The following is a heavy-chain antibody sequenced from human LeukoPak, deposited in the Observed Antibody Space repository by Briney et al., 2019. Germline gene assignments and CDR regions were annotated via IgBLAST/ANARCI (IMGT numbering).Heavy chain of an antibody. V-gene: IGHV4-30-2*01. Sequence: SETLSLTCAVSGGSISSGGYSWRWIRQPPGKGLEWIVYIYHSGSTYYNPSLKSRVTISVDRSKNQLSLKLSSVTAADTAVYYCASHHYGYDAFDIWGQGTMVTVSS. J-gene: IGHJ3*02. CDR2: IYHSGST. D-gene: IGHD3-16*01. CDR3: ASHHYGYDAFDI. CDR1: GGSISSGGYS.